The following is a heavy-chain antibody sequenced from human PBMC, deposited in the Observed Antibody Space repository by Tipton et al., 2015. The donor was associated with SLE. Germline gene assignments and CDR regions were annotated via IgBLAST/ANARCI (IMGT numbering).Heavy chain of an antibody. CDR1: GGSISSDS. CDR3: ARGVYDFLTGPKRFDP. Sequence: TLSLTCTVSGGSISSDSWNWIRQPPGKGLEWIGYIYYSGSPNYNPSLKSRLTISVGMSKNQISLKLSSVTAADTAVYYCARGVYDFLTGPKRFDPWGQGTLVTVSS. J-gene: IGHJ5*02. V-gene: IGHV4-59*01. CDR2: IYYSGSP. D-gene: IGHD3-9*01.